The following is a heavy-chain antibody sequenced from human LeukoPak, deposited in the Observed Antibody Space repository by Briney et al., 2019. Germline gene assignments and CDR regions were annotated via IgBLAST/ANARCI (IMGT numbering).Heavy chain of an antibody. CDR2: MNPNSGNT. CDR3: AREDSGYDGIDY. J-gene: IGHJ4*02. D-gene: IGHD5-12*01. Sequence: ASVKVSCKASGYTFTSYDINWVRQAAGQWLEWMGWMNPNSGNTGYAQKFQGRVTITRNTSISTAYMELSSLRSEDTAVYYCAREDSGYDGIDYWGQGTLVTVSS. V-gene: IGHV1-8*03. CDR1: GYTFTSYD.